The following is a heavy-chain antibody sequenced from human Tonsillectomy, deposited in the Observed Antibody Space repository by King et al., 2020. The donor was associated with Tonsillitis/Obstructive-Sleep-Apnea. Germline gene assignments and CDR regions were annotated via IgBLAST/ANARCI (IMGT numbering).Heavy chain of an antibody. D-gene: IGHD4-17*01. CDR1: GFTFSSYA. CDR3: AKVFSTLPTTKTFDY. CDR2: ISGCGGNT. Sequence: DVQLVESGGGLVQPGGSLRLSCAASGFTFSSYAMSWVRQAPGKGLEWVSGISGCGGNTYYADSVKGRFTISRDNSKNTLYLQMNSLRAEDTAVFYCAKVFSTLPTTKTFDYWGQGTVVTVSS. J-gene: IGHJ4*02. V-gene: IGHV3-23*04.